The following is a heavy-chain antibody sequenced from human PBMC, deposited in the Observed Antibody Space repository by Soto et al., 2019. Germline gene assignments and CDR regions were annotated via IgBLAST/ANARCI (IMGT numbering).Heavy chain of an antibody. D-gene: IGHD5-18*01. J-gene: IGHJ4*02. CDR2: INSDGSST. Sequence: SLRLSCAASGFTFSSYWMHWVRQAPGKGLVWVSRINSDGSSTSYADSVKGRFTISRDNAKNTLYLQMNSLRAEDTAVYYCARGYPTYYFDYWGQGTLVTVSS. CDR3: ARGYPTYYFDY. V-gene: IGHV3-74*01. CDR1: GFTFSSYW.